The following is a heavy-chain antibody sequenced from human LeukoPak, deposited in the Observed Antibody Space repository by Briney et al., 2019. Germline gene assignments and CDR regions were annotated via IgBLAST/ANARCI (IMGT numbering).Heavy chain of an antibody. V-gene: IGHV3-13*01. CDR2: IGTAGDT. D-gene: IGHD6-13*01. J-gene: IGHJ4*02. CDR1: GFTFSSYD. Sequence: GGSLRLSCAASGFTFSSYDMHWVRQATGKGLEWVSAIGTAGDTYYPGSVKGRFTISRENAKNSLYLQMNSLRAGDTAVYYCARGGIAATYYFDYWGQGTLVTVSS. CDR3: ARGGIAATYYFDY.